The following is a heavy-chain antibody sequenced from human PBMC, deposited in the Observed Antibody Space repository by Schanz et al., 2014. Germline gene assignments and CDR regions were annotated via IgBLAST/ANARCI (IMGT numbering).Heavy chain of an antibody. CDR1: RFSFSSYA. CDR2: IGNGGVTI. CDR3: ARIGGSVFDY. V-gene: IGHV3-48*04. Sequence: EVQLVESGGGLVQPGGSLRLSCATSRFSFSSYAINWVRQPPGRGLEWVSYIGNGGVTIYYADSVKGRFTISRDNSKNSLYLQMNSLRAEDTAVYYCARIGGSVFDYWGQGTLVTVSS. J-gene: IGHJ4*02. D-gene: IGHD3-10*01.